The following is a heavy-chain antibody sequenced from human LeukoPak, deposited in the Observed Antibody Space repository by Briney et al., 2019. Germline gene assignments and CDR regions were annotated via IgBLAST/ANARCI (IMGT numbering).Heavy chain of an antibody. Sequence: GGSLRLSCAVSGFTFSSYAMHWVRQAPGKGLEWVAVISYDGSNKYYADSVKGRFTISRDNSKNTLYLQMNSLRAEDTAVYYCARGRFNRVPTHFDYWGQGTLVTVSS. J-gene: IGHJ4*02. CDR1: GFTFSSYA. CDR3: ARGRFNRVPTHFDY. CDR2: ISYDGSNK. D-gene: IGHD2/OR15-2a*01. V-gene: IGHV3-30-3*01.